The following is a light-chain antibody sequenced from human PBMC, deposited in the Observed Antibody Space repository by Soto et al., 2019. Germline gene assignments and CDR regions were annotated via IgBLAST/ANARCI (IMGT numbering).Light chain of an antibody. CDR1: QSVSSSY. J-gene: IGKJ1*01. CDR2: GTS. CDR3: QQYGSSPT. Sequence: EIVLTQSPGTLSLSAGERATLSCRASQSVSSSYLAWYQQKPGQAPRLLIDGTSTRATGIPDRFSGSGYGTDFTLTISRLEPEGCAVYYCQQYGSSPTFGQGTKVDIK. V-gene: IGKV3-20*01.